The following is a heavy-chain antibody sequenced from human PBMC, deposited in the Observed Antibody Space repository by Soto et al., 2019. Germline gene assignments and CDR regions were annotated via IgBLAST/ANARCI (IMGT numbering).Heavy chain of an antibody. Sequence: GGSLRLSCAASGFTVSSNYMSWVRQAPGKGLEWVSVIYSGGSTYYADSVKGRFTISRDNSKNTLYLQMNSLRAEDTAVYYCARSPGGARDWYFDLWGRGTLVTVSS. D-gene: IGHD1-26*01. J-gene: IGHJ2*01. V-gene: IGHV3-53*01. CDR3: ARSPGGARDWYFDL. CDR1: GFTVSSNY. CDR2: IYSGGST.